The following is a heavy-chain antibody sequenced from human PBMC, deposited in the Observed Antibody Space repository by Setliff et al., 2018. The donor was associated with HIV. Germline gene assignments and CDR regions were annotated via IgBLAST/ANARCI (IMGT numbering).Heavy chain of an antibody. CDR2: LWSHGRNK. V-gene: IGHV3-33*08. J-gene: IGHJ5*01. CDR1: GFTFSTYG. Sequence: GGSLRLSCAASGFTFSTYGIPWVRQAPGKGLEWVAVLWSHGRNKFYGDSVKSRVNMFIDTSKKQFSLKVASVTAADTAVYYCVRQHGDYAFGSWGQGTLVTVSS. D-gene: IGHD4-17*01. CDR3: VRQHGDYAFGS.